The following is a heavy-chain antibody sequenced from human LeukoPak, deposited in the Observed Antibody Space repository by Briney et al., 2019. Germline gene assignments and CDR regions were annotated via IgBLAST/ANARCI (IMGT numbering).Heavy chain of an antibody. CDR2: IYYSGST. V-gene: IGHV4-59*01. J-gene: IGHJ5*02. Sequence: PSETLSLTCTVSGGSISSYYWSWIRQPPGKGLEWIGYIYYSGSTNYSPSLKSRVTISVDTSKNQFSLKLISVTAADTAAYYCARLSATGGSNWFDPWGQGTLVTVSS. CDR3: ARLSATGGSNWFDP. CDR1: GGSISSYY. D-gene: IGHD6-13*01.